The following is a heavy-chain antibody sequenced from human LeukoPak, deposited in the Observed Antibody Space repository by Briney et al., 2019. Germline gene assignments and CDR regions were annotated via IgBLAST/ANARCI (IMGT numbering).Heavy chain of an antibody. CDR3: ARGWAGELLNAFDI. CDR2: INPNSGGT. D-gene: IGHD3-10*01. V-gene: IGHV1-2*02. J-gene: IGHJ3*02. Sequence: WASVKVSCKASGYTFTGYYMHWVRQAPGQGLEWMGWINPNSGGTNYAQKFQGRVTMTRDTSISTAYMELSRLRSDDTAVYYCARGWAGELLNAFDIWSQGTMVTVSS. CDR1: GYTFTGYY.